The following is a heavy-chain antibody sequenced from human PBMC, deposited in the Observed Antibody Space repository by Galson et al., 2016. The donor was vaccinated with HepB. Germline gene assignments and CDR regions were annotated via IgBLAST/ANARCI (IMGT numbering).Heavy chain of an antibody. V-gene: IGHV3-23*01. D-gene: IGHD3-16*01. J-gene: IGHJ6*02. CDR1: GFTFRNYA. Sequence: SLRLSCAASGFTFRNYAMSWVRQAPGKGLEWVSGVTGSGGSTYYADSVRGRFTISRDNSKNTLYLQMNSLRAEDTAVYYCVKDLGAPYFYGLDVWGQGTTVTVSS. CDR3: VKDLGAPYFYGLDV. CDR2: VTGSGGST.